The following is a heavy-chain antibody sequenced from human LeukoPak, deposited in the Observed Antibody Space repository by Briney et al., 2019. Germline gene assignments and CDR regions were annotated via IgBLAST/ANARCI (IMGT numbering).Heavy chain of an antibody. CDR1: GFTFSSYG. CDR3: AKDLGTSLRKGYFDY. V-gene: IGHV3-30*18. CDR2: ISYDGSNK. Sequence: GGSLRLSCAASGFTFSSYGMHWVRQAPGKGLGWVAVISYDGSNKYYADSVKGRFTISRDNSKNTLYLQMNSLRAEDTAVYYCAKDLGTSLRKGYFDYWGQGTLVTVSS. D-gene: IGHD2-2*01. J-gene: IGHJ4*02.